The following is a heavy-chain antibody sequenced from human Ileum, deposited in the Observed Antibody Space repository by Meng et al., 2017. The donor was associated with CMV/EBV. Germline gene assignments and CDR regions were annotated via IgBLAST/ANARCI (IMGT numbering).Heavy chain of an antibody. CDR3: ANDDEIGTPAYDFDF. V-gene: IGHV3-74*01. D-gene: IGHD1-7*01. CDR2: TNHDATDT. J-gene: IGHJ4*03. CDR1: GFNFTAYW. Sequence: GESLKISCAASGFNFTAYWMHWARQAPGKGLEWVARTNHDATDTIYADSVKGRFTISKDNVRNTLYLQMNTLRVEDTAVYYCANDDEIGTPAYDFDFWGQGTMVTVSS.